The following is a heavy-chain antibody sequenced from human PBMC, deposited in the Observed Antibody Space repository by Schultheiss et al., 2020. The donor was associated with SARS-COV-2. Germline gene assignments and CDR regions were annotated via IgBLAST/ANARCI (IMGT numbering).Heavy chain of an antibody. CDR2: INHSGST. Sequence: GSLRLSCTVSGGSISSSSYYWGWIRQPPGKGLEWIGEINHSGSTNYNPSLKSRVTISVDTSKNQFSLRLSSVTAADTAVYYCARDRESTTSCYTGPCYYYYMDVWGKGTTVTVSS. CDR1: GGSISSSSYY. V-gene: IGHV4-39*07. CDR3: ARDRESTTSCYTGPCYYYYMDV. D-gene: IGHD2-2*01. J-gene: IGHJ6*03.